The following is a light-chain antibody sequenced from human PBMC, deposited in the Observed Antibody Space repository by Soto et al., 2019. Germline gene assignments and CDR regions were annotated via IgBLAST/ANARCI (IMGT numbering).Light chain of an antibody. CDR2: DVS. V-gene: IGLV2-11*01. CDR1: SNDVGGYNF. CDR3: SSYAGSYTLV. Sequence: QSALTQPRSVSGSPGQSVTISCTGTSNDVGGYNFVAWYQQQPGKVPKLFIYDVSRRPSGVPDRFSGSKSGNTASLTISGLQAEDEADYYCSSYAGSYTLVFGGGTKLTV. J-gene: IGLJ2*01.